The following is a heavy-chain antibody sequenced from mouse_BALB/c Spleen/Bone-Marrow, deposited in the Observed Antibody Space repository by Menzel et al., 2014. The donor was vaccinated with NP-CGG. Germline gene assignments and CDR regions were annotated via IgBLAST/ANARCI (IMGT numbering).Heavy chain of an antibody. V-gene: IGHV1-9*01. Sequence: VQLQQSGAELMKPGASVKISCKATGYTFSSYWIEWVKQRPGHGLEWIGEILPGSGSNKYNEKFKGKATFTADTSSNTAYMQLSSLTSKDSAVYYCATARATSYYGMDYWGQGTSVTVSS. J-gene: IGHJ4*01. D-gene: IGHD3-1*01. CDR3: ATARATSYYGMDY. CDR2: ILPGSGSN. CDR1: GYTFSSYW.